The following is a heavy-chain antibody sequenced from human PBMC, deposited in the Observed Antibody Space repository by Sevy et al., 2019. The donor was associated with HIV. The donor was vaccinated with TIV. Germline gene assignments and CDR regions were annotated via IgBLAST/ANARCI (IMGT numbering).Heavy chain of an antibody. V-gene: IGHV3-7*01. J-gene: IGHJ4*02. Sequence: GGSLRLSCAASGFNFSDYWMNWVRQAPGKGLEWVANIKQDGSEKYYVDSVKGRFTISRDNAKNSLYLQMNSLRVEDTAVYFCAKLGFYYDSSAYDDFDYWGQGTLVTVSS. CDR1: GFNFSDYW. D-gene: IGHD3-22*01. CDR2: IKQDGSEK. CDR3: AKLGFYYDSSAYDDFDY.